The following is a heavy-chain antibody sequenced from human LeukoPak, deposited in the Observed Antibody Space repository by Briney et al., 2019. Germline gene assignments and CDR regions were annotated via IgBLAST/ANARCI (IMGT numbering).Heavy chain of an antibody. CDR1: GFILSSFE. J-gene: IGHJ4*02. Sequence: PGGSLRLSCEVSGFILSSFEMDWVRQAPGKGLEWISYVNKSGDPRDYADSVKGRFTISRDNAKNSLFLQMNSLRAEDTAVYYCTREGSTGGFFVWGQGTLVTVSS. CDR2: VNKSGDPR. V-gene: IGHV3-48*03. D-gene: IGHD2-8*02. CDR3: TREGSTGGFFV.